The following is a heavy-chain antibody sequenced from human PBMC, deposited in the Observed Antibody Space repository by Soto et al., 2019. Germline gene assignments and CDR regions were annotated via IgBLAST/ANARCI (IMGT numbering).Heavy chain of an antibody. CDR3: ARDKTDVGRRGFDP. J-gene: IGHJ5*02. Sequence: PSETLSLTCTVSGDSISSGSYYWNWIRQHPGKGLEWIGYMYYSGSTYYNPSLKSRITISRDTSKNQFSLRLSSVTAADTAMYYCARDKTDVGRRGFDPWGQGILVTVSS. D-gene: IGHD1-26*01. CDR2: MYYSGST. CDR1: GDSISSGSYY. V-gene: IGHV4-31*03.